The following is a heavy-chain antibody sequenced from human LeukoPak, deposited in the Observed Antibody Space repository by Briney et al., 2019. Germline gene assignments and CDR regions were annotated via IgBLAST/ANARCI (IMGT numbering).Heavy chain of an antibody. J-gene: IGHJ6*02. Sequence: RASVKVSCKASGYTFTSYAMHWVRQAPGQRLEWMGWINAGNGNTKYSQKFQGRVTITRDTSASTAYMELSSLRSEDTAVYYCARDYNSGYDYGYYHYYYGMDVWGQGTTVTVSS. D-gene: IGHD5-12*01. CDR3: ARDYNSGYDYGYYHYYYGMDV. CDR1: GYTFTSYA. CDR2: INAGNGNT. V-gene: IGHV1-3*01.